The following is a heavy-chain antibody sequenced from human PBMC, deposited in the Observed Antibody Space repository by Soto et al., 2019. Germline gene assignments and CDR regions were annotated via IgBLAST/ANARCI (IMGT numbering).Heavy chain of an antibody. Sequence: SETLSLTCAVYGGSGGSFSGYYWSWIRQPPGKGLEWIGEINHSGSTNYNPSLKSRVTISADTSRNHFSLKLTSVTAADTAVYFCARAYYAADYWGRGTLVTVSS. J-gene: IGHJ4*02. V-gene: IGHV4-34*01. CDR2: INHSGST. CDR1: GGSGGSFSGYY. D-gene: IGHD3-10*01. CDR3: ARAYYAADY.